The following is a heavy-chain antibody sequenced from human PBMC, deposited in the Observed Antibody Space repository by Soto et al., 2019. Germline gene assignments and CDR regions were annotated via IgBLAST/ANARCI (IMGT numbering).Heavy chain of an antibody. J-gene: IGHJ5*02. CDR3: AREPRRSGSYSGWLDP. V-gene: IGHV3-7*01. D-gene: IGHD3-10*01. CDR2: INQDGSDK. CDR1: GFTFSSYW. Sequence: QAGGSLRLSCAASGFTFSSYWMSWVRQAPGKGLEWVANINQDGSDKYYVDSVKGRFTISRDNAKSSLYLQMNRLRVDDTAVYYCAREPRRSGSYSGWLDPWGQGTLVTVSS.